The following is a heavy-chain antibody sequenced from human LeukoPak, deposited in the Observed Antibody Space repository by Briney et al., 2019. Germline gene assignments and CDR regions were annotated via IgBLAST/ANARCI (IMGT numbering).Heavy chain of an antibody. CDR3: AKDLTYYYDSTGYYFDY. J-gene: IGHJ4*02. D-gene: IGHD3-22*01. Sequence: GGSVRLSCAASGVTFSSDAMSWVRQAPGKGLELVSCISGSGGTTYYAYSVKGRFTISRDNSKNTLYLQLNSLRAEDTAIYYCAKDLTYYYDSTGYYFDYWGQGTLVTVSS. V-gene: IGHV3-23*01. CDR1: GVTFSSDA. CDR2: ISGSGGTT.